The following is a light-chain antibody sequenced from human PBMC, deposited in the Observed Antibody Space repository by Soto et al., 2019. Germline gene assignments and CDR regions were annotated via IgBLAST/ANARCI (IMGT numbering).Light chain of an antibody. CDR2: SNN. J-gene: IGLJ3*02. CDR1: SSNIGSNT. V-gene: IGLV1-44*01. Sequence: QAVVTQPPSASGAPGQRVTISCSGSSSNIGSNTVNWYQQLPGTAPKLLIYSNNQRPSGVPDRFSGSKSGTSASLAISGLQYDDEADYYCAAWDDSLNGWVFGGGTKLTVL. CDR3: AAWDDSLNGWV.